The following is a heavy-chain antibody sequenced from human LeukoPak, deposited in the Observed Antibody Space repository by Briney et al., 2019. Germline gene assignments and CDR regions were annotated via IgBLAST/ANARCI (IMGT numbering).Heavy chain of an antibody. J-gene: IGHJ6*03. CDR3: ARDSLSSSWYYYYYYMDV. D-gene: IGHD6-13*01. Sequence: GGSLRLSCAASGFTFSGSAMHWVRQASGKGLEWVGRIRSKANSYATAYAASVKGRFTISRDDSKNTAYLQMNSLRAEDTAVYYCARDSLSSSWYYYYYYMDVWGKGTTVTVSS. V-gene: IGHV3-73*01. CDR2: IRSKANSYAT. CDR1: GFTFSGSA.